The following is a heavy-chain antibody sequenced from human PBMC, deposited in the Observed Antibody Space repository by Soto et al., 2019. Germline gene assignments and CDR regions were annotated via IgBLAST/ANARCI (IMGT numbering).Heavy chain of an antibody. CDR1: GITFSSYA. J-gene: IGHJ6*02. CDR3: AKDRSIAVAGGAYYYYGMDV. Sequence: GGSLRLSCAASGITFSSYAMTWVRQAPGKGLEWVSSISGGGEFTSYADSVKGRFTISRDNSKSTLYLQMNSLRAEDTAVYYRAKDRSIAVAGGAYYYYGMDVWGQGTTVTVSS. CDR2: ISGGGEFT. D-gene: IGHD6-19*01. V-gene: IGHV3-23*01.